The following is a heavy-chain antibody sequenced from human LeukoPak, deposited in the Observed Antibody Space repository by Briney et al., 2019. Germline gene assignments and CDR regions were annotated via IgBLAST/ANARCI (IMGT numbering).Heavy chain of an antibody. CDR1: GYTFTSYG. CDR2: ISAYNGNT. CDR3: ARDPWELRGIAPFDY. D-gene: IGHD1-26*01. V-gene: IGHV1-18*01. Sequence: ASVKVSCKASGYTFTSYGISWVRQAPGQGLEWMGWISAYNGNTNYAQKLQGSVTMTTDTSTSTAYMELRSLRSDDTAVYYCARDPWELRGIAPFDYWGQGTLVTVSP. J-gene: IGHJ4*02.